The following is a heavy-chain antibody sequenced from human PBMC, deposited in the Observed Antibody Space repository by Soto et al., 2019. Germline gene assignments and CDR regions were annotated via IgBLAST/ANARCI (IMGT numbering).Heavy chain of an antibody. CDR1: GGTFSSYA. CDR3: ARVRNTIFGVVSWFDP. J-gene: IGHJ5*02. Sequence: SVKVSCKASGGTFSSYAISWVRQAPGQGLEWMGGIIPIFGTANYAQKFQGRVTITADKSTSTAYMELSSLRSEDAAVYYCARVRNTIFGVVSWFDPWGQGTLVTVSS. V-gene: IGHV1-69*06. CDR2: IIPIFGTA. D-gene: IGHD3-3*01.